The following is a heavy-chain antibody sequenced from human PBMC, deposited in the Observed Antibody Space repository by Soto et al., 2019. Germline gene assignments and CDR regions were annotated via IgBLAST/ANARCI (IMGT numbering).Heavy chain of an antibody. CDR2: ISAYNGNT. CDR1: GYTFTSYG. Sequence: ASVKVSCKASGYTFTSYGISWVRQAPGQGLEWMGWISAYNGNTNYAQKLQGRVTMTTDTSTSTAYMELRSLRSDDTAVYYCARDGTTGTTGYYYYGMDVWGQGTTVTVSS. CDR3: ARDGTTGTTGYYYYGMDV. J-gene: IGHJ6*02. D-gene: IGHD1-1*01. V-gene: IGHV1-18*01.